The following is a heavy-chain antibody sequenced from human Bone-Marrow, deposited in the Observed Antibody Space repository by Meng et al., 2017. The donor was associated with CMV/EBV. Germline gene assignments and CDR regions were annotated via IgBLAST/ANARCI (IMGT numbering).Heavy chain of an antibody. D-gene: IGHD3-9*01. CDR3: ARGGNFLTWGMDV. CDR1: GFTFSSYS. Sequence: GESLKISCAASGFTFSSYSMNWVRQAPGKGLEWVSYISSSSSTKYYADSVKGRFTISRDNSKNTLYLQMNSLRAEDTAVYYCARGGNFLTWGMDVWGQGSTVTVSS. J-gene: IGHJ6*02. CDR2: ISSSSSTK. V-gene: IGHV3-48*01.